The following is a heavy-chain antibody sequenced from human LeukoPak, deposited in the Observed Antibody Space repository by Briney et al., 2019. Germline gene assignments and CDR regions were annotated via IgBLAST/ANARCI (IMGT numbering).Heavy chain of an antibody. D-gene: IGHD3-9*01. CDR3: GKTDLYFHPIDS. J-gene: IGHJ4*02. Sequence: SETLSLTCAVSGVSISSSEWWIWVRQPPGQVLEWIGEIHRAGRTRYNPSLKSRVTISMDYSKNQFSLKLTSVTAADTAIYYCGKTDLYFHPIDSWGPGSLVTVSS. V-gene: IGHV4-4*02. CDR2: IHRAGRT. CDR1: GVSISSSEW.